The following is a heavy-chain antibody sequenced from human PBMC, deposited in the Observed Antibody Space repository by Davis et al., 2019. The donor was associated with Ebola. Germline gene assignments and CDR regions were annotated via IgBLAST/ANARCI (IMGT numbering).Heavy chain of an antibody. CDR1: GGSISSSNW. D-gene: IGHD3-22*01. CDR2: IYHSGST. CDR3: ASAHSYYYDSSGYYGRYYFDY. J-gene: IGHJ4*02. V-gene: IGHV4-4*02. Sequence: AGSLRLSCAVSGGSISSSNWWSWVRQPPGKGLEWIGEIYHSGSTNYNPSLKSRVTISVDKSKNQFSLKLSSVTAADTAVYYCASAHSYYYDSSGYYGRYYFDYWGQGTLVTVSS.